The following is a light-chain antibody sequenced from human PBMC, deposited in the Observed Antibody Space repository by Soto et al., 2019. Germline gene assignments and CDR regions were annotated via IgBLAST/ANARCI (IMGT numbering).Light chain of an antibody. CDR2: AAS. V-gene: IGKV1-9*01. J-gene: IGKJ4*01. Sequence: DIQMTQSPSSLSASVGDRVTITCRASQSISSYLNWYQQKPGKAPKLLIYAASSLQSWVPSRFSGSGSGTEFTLTINSLQPEDFATYFCQQLSTYSSFGGGTKVDI. CDR1: QSISSY. CDR3: QQLSTYSS.